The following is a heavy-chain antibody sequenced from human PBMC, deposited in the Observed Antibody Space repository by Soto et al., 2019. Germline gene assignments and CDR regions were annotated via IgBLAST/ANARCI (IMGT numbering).Heavy chain of an antibody. D-gene: IGHD5-18*01. CDR2: IDPSDSYT. CDR3: ARQKHNVDTVDFDY. J-gene: IGHJ4*02. Sequence: GESLKISCKGSGYSFTSYWISWVRQMPGKGLEWMGRIDPSDSYTNYSPSFQGHVTISADKSISTAYLQWSSLKASDTAMYYCARQKHNVDTVDFDYCGQGTLVTVSS. CDR1: GYSFTSYW. V-gene: IGHV5-10-1*01.